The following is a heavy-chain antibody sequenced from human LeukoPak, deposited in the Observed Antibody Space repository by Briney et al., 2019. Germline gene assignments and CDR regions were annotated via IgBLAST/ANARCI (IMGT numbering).Heavy chain of an antibody. D-gene: IGHD6-19*01. Sequence: QPGGSLRLSCAASGFTFSSYWMHWVRQAPGKGLEWVAVIWYDGSNKYYADSVKGRFTISRDNSKNTLYLQMNSLRAEDTAVYYCARGVRYSSGYFDYWGQGTLVTVSS. CDR1: GFTFSSYW. CDR3: ARGVRYSSGYFDY. J-gene: IGHJ4*02. V-gene: IGHV3-33*08. CDR2: IWYDGSNK.